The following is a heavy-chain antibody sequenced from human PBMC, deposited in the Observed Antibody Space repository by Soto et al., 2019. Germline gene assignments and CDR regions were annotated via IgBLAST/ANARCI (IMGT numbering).Heavy chain of an antibody. V-gene: IGHV3-53*01. CDR1: GFTVSNSY. CDR3: ARDYSGPFHY. D-gene: IGHD6-19*01. Sequence: GGSLRLSCAASGFTVSNSYMSWVRQTPGKGLEWVSIIYSGGSTYYADSVKGRLTISRDTSKNILYLQMNSLRAEDTAAYYCARDYSGPFHYWGQRTLVTVSS. CDR2: IYSGGST. J-gene: IGHJ4*02.